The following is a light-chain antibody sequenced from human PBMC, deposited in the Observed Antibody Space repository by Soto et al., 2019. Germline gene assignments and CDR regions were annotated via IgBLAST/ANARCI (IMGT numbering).Light chain of an antibody. J-gene: IGLJ2*01. CDR2: SNN. CDR3: LSYDSSLTASV. CDR1: NSNIGAGYD. V-gene: IGLV1-40*01. Sequence: QSVLTQPPSVSGAPGQRVTISCTGSNSNIGAGYDVHWYQQLPGTTPKLLIYSNNNRPSGVPDRFSGSKSDTSASLAITGLQAEDEADYYCLSYDSSLTASVFGGGTKLTVL.